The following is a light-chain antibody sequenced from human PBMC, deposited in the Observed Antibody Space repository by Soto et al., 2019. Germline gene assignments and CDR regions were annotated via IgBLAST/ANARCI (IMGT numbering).Light chain of an antibody. CDR2: EDS. V-gene: IGLV6-57*04. CDR3: QSFDSSDQHVV. CDR1: SGSIASNF. Sequence: NFMLTQPRSVSESPGKTITISCTRSSGSIASNFVQWYQQRPGSAPTTVIFEDSQRPSGVPDRFSGSFDTSSNSASLTISGLKPEDEADYYCQSFDSSDQHVVFGGGTQLTVL. J-gene: IGLJ2*01.